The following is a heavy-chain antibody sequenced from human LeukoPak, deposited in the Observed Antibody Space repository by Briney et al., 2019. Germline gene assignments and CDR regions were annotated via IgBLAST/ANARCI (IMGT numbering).Heavy chain of an antibody. CDR1: GFTVSSNY. Sequence: GGSLRLSCAASGFTVSSNYMSWVRQAPGKGLEWVSVIYSGGSTYYADSVKGRFTIPRDNSKDTLYLQMNSLRAEDTAVYYCARRREFCSSTSCYPFDYWGQGTLVTVSS. D-gene: IGHD2-2*01. J-gene: IGHJ4*02. V-gene: IGHV3-66*04. CDR2: IYSGGST. CDR3: ARRREFCSSTSCYPFDY.